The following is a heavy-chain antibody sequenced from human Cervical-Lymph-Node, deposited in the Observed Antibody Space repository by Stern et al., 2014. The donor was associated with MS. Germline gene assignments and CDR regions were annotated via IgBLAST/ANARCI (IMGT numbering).Heavy chain of an antibody. D-gene: IGHD6-13*01. V-gene: IGHV7-4-1*02. CDR3: ARAVREGSWYSDMAV. J-gene: IGHJ6*02. Sequence: VQLVQSWSELKKPGASVKVSCKASGYTFTKYGINWVRQAPGQGLEWMGWINTNTGNPTYVQGFTGRYVFSLDTSVSTAYLQISGLKAEDTATYYCARAVREGSWYSDMAVWGQGTTVSVSS. CDR2: INTNTGNP. CDR1: GYTFTKYG.